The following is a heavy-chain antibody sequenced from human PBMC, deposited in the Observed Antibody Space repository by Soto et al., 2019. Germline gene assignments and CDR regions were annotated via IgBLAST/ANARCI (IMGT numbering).Heavy chain of an antibody. CDR2: ISDGGDLT. CDR3: ARRVIGSSRAFDI. Sequence: AGSLRLSCAASGFAFSSHPMSWVRQAPEKGLEWVAGISDGGDLTYNADSVRGRFTISRDNSRNTLYLQMNSLRAEDTAVYYCARRVIGSSRAFDIWGQRTMVTVSS. D-gene: IGHD3-10*01. V-gene: IGHV3-23*01. CDR1: GFAFSSHP. J-gene: IGHJ3*02.